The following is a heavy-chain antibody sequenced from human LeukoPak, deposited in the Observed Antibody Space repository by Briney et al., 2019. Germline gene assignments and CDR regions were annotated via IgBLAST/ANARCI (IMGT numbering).Heavy chain of an antibody. CDR3: TTDFFYFDSSFDDY. D-gene: IGHD3-22*01. Sequence: SGGSLRLSCAASGFSFMNAWMIWVRQAPGKGLEWVGRIKSNADGGTPDYAAPARGRFTISRHDSKNTLYLQMNSLRTEDTAVYYCTTDFFYFDSSFDDYWGQGTLVTVSS. V-gene: IGHV3-15*01. CDR2: IKSNADGGTP. CDR1: GFSFMNAW. J-gene: IGHJ4*02.